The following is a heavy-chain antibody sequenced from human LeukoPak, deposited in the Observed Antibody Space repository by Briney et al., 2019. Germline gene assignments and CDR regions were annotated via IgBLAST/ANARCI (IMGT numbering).Heavy chain of an antibody. Sequence: GGSLRLSCLASGFSFNSHTMNWVREAPGKGLEWVSTISPVSSYTWYAESVKGRFTISRDNPKNSLYLQMDSLRAEDTAVYYCVRDVSRRIGMDVWGQGTTVTVSS. V-gene: IGHV3-21*01. D-gene: IGHD2/OR15-2a*01. CDR2: ISPVSSYT. CDR3: VRDVSRRIGMDV. J-gene: IGHJ6*02. CDR1: GFSFNSHT.